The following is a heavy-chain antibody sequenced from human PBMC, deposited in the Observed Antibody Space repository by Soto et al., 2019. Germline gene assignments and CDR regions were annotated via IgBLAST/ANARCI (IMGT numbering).Heavy chain of an antibody. V-gene: IGHV3-30-3*01. CDR1: GFTFSSYA. Sequence: PGGSLRLSCAASGFTFSSYAMHWVRQAPGKGLEWEAVISYDGSNKYYADSVKGRFTISRDNSKNTLYLQMNSLRAEDTAVYYCARSRWYFDLWGRGTLVTVSS. J-gene: IGHJ2*01. CDR3: ARSRWYFDL. CDR2: ISYDGSNK.